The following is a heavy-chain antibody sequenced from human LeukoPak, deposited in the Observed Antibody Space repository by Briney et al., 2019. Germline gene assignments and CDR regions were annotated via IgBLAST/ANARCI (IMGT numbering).Heavy chain of an antibody. J-gene: IGHJ6*02. CDR3: ARDPNDYYYGMDV. Sequence: SVTVSCKASGGTFSSYAISWVRQAPGQGLEWMGGIIPIFGTANYAQKFQGRVTITADESTSTAYMELSSLRSEDTAVYYCARDPNDYYYGMDVWGQGTTVTVSS. V-gene: IGHV1-69*13. CDR2: IIPIFGTA. CDR1: GGTFSSYA. D-gene: IGHD1-1*01.